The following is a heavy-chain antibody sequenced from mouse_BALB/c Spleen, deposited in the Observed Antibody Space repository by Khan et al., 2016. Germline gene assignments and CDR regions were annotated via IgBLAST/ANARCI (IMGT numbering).Heavy chain of an antibody. D-gene: IGHD1-2*01. V-gene: IGHV3-2*02. Sequence: VQLQESGPGLVKPSQSLSLTCTVTGYSITSDYAWNWIRQFPGNKLEWMGYINYSGSTNYNPSLKSRISITRDTSKNQFFLQLNSVTTEDTATYYCARDYGYYYWYFDVWGAGTTVTVSS. CDR2: INYSGST. J-gene: IGHJ1*01. CDR1: GYSITSDYA. CDR3: ARDYGYYYWYFDV.